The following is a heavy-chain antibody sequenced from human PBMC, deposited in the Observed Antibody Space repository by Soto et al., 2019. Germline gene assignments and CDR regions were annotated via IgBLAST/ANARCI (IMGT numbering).Heavy chain of an antibody. CDR1: GDSINSGVYY. CDR3: ARGLTEWSNDS. Sequence: SEPLSLTCTVSGDSINSGVYYWTWIRQRPGKGLEWIGCIYTDGGTDYSPSLKNRVTISMDTSKNHFSLSLTSVTAADTATYFCARGLTEWSNDSWGHGTLVTVSS. V-gene: IGHV4-31*03. CDR2: IYTDGGT. J-gene: IGHJ5*01. D-gene: IGHD3-3*01.